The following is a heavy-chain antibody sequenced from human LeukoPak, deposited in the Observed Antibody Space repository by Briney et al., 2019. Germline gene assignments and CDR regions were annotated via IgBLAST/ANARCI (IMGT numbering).Heavy chain of an antibody. J-gene: IGHJ3*02. Sequence: ASVKVSCKASGYTFTGYYMHWVRQAPRQGLEWMGRINPNSGGTNYAQKFQGRVTMTRDTSISTAYMELSRLRSDDTAVYYCASFAGTFDAFDIWGQGTMVTVSS. D-gene: IGHD6-13*01. CDR3: ASFAGTFDAFDI. CDR1: GYTFTGYY. V-gene: IGHV1-2*06. CDR2: INPNSGGT.